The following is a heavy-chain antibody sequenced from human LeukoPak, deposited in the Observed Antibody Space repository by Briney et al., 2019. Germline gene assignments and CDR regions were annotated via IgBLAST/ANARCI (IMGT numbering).Heavy chain of an antibody. V-gene: IGHV3-43D*03. CDR1: GFTFDDYA. D-gene: IGHD2-8*02. CDR3: AKDRTGGAGGNYFDY. J-gene: IGHJ4*02. Sequence: GGSLRLSCAASGFTFDDYAMHWVRQAPGKGLEWVSLISWDGGSTYYADSVKGRFIISRDNSKNSLYLQMNSLRAEDTALYYCAKDRTGGAGGNYFDYWGQGTLVTVSS. CDR2: ISWDGGST.